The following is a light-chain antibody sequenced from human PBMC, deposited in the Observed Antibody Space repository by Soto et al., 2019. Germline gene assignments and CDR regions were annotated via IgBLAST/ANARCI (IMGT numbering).Light chain of an antibody. Sequence: QSVLTQPPSASGSPGQSVTVSCTGTRRDIGGYDHVSWYQQHPGKAPKLMIFEVSKRPSGVPDRFSASKSGITASLTVSGLQAEDEADYYCTSYAGSNSLLFGGGTKVTVL. V-gene: IGLV2-8*01. J-gene: IGLJ2*01. CDR3: TSYAGSNSLL. CDR1: RRDIGGYDH. CDR2: EVS.